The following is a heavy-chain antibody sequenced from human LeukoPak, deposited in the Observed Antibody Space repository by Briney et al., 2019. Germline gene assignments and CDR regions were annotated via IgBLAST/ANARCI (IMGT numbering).Heavy chain of an antibody. V-gene: IGHV4-39*01. D-gene: IGHD1-26*01. CDR3: ARTIVGATRLVDY. J-gene: IGHJ4*02. Sequence: SETLSLTCTVSGGSISSSSYYWGWIRQPPGKGLEWIGSIYYSGSTYCNPSLKSRVTISVDTSKNQFSLKLSSVTAAGTAVYYCARTIVGATRLVDYWGQGTLVTVSS. CDR1: GGSISSSSYY. CDR2: IYYSGST.